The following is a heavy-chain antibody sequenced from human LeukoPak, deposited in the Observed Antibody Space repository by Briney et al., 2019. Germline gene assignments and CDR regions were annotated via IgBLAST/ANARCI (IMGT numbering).Heavy chain of an antibody. CDR3: ARVIYSGWEGELSD. D-gene: IGHD6-19*01. J-gene: IGHJ4*02. CDR2: INSDGSTT. V-gene: IGHV3-74*01. Sequence: PGGSLRLSCTVSGLNFNNAWMTWVRLAPEKGLEWVGRINSDGSTTSYADSVMGRFTISRDNAKNTLYLQMNSLRAEDTAVYYCARVIYSGWEGELSDWGQGTLVTVSS. CDR1: GLNFNNAW.